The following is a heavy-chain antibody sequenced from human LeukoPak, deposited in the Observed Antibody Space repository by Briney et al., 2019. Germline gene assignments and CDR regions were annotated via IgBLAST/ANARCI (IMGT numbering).Heavy chain of an antibody. CDR1: GFTFSSYS. CDR3: ARDGDGVVTAGPYIDY. J-gene: IGHJ4*02. V-gene: IGHV3-21*01. Sequence: PGGSLRLSCAASGFTFSSYSMNWVRQAPGKGLEWVSSISSSSSYIYYADSVKGRFTISRDNAKNSLYLQMNSLRAEDTAVYYCARDGDGVVTAGPYIDYWGQGTLVTVSS. CDR2: ISSSSSYI. D-gene: IGHD2-21*02.